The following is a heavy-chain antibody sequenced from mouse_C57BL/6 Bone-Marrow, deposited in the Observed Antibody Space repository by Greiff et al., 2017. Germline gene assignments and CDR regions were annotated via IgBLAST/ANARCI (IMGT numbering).Heavy chain of an antibody. CDR3: AALRDGYCDV. V-gene: IGHV5-12*01. D-gene: IGHD1-1*01. CDR1: GFTFSDYY. J-gene: IGHJ1*03. CDR2: ISNGGGST. Sequence: EVKLVESGGGLVQPGGSLKLSCAASGFTFSDYYMYWVRQTPEKRLEWVAYISNGGGSTYYPDTVKGRFTISRDNAKNTLYLQMSRLKSEDTAMYYCAALRDGYCDVWGTGTTVTVSS.